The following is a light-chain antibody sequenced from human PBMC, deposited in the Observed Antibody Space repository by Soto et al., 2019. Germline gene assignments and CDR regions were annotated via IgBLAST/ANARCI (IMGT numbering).Light chain of an antibody. Sequence: EIVMTQSPATLSVSPGERATLSCRASQSINTNLAWYQQKPGQAPRLRLFGASTRATGIPDRFSGSGSGTDFHLTISSLQSEDFAVYYCQQCDTWPPGTFGQGTKVEIK. CDR2: GAS. V-gene: IGKV3-15*01. CDR1: QSINTN. J-gene: IGKJ1*01. CDR3: QQCDTWPPGT.